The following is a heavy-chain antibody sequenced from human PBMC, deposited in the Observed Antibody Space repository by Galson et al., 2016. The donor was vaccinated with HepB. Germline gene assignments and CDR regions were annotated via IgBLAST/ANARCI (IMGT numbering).Heavy chain of an antibody. D-gene: IGHD2-21*02. Sequence: SETLSLTCCVSGYSMRSGFFWGWIRQPPGKGLEWIGASHYSGQTFYNPSLMSRITTSVDMSKNQFSLKLTSVTAADTAVYYCARELGCGGNCHAGADFDYWGQGTLVAVSS. CDR3: ARELGCGGNCHAGADFDY. CDR1: GYSMRSGFF. V-gene: IGHV4-38-2*02. CDR2: SHYSGQT. J-gene: IGHJ4*02.